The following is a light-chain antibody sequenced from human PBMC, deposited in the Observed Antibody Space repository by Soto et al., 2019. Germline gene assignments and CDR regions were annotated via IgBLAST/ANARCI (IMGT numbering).Light chain of an antibody. CDR1: QRVASSY. CDR2: GAS. V-gene: IGKV3-20*01. J-gene: IGKJ2*01. Sequence: IVLTQSPGILSLSPGERATLSCRASQRVASSYLAGYQQRPGQAPRLLIFGASTRPTGIPDRFSGGGSGTDFTLTISRLEPEDFAVYYCQQYGSLPQTFGQGTNLEIK. CDR3: QQYGSLPQT.